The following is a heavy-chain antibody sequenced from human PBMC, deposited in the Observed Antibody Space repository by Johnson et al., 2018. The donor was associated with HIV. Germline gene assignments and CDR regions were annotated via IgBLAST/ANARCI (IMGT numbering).Heavy chain of an antibody. CDR1: GFTFSSYG. D-gene: IGHD2-15*01. CDR2: IRYDGSNN. CDR3: ARDRAVAATSGVGAFDI. J-gene: IGHJ3*02. V-gene: IGHV3-33*08. Sequence: QEKLVESGGGVVQPGRSLRLSCAASGFTFSSYGMHWVRQAPGKGLEWVAVIRYDGSNNYYADSVKGRFTISRDNSKNTLYLQMNSLRAEDTAVYYCARDRAVAATSGVGAFDIWGQGTMVTVSS.